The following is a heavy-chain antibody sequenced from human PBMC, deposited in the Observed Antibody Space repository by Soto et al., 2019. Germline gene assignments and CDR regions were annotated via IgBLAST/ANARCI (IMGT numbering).Heavy chain of an antibody. CDR1: GFTFSNYG. CDR3: AKDRAIAVSGLKYYFDY. CDR2: MSYDGSNK. Sequence: PGGSLRLSCAASGFTFSNYGMHWVRQAPGKGLEWVAVMSYDGSNKDYADSVKGRFTISRDNSKNTLYLQMNSLRAEDTAVYYCAKDRAIAVSGLKYYFDYWGQGTLVTVSS. V-gene: IGHV3-30*18. D-gene: IGHD6-19*01. J-gene: IGHJ4*02.